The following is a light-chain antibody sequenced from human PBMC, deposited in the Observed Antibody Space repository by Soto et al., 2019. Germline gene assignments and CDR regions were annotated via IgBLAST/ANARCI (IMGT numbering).Light chain of an antibody. CDR1: QSVSSSY. CDR2: GAS. V-gene: IGKV3-20*01. J-gene: IGKJ1*01. CDR3: QQYDSSPVT. Sequence: EIVLTRSPGTLSLSPGERATLSCRASQSVSSSYLAWYQQKPGQAPRLLIYGASSRATGIPDRFSGSGSGTDFTLTIGRLEPEDFAVYYCQQYDSSPVTFGQGTKVEIK.